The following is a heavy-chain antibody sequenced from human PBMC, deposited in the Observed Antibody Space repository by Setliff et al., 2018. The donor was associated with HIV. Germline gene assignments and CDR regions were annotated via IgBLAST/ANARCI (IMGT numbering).Heavy chain of an antibody. V-gene: IGHV4-34*01. CDR1: GFAFRTYA. Sequence: SETLSLSCAASGFAFRTYAMGWVRQPPGKGLEWIGEINHDRTTNYNPSLKSRVTISVDTSRNQFSLTLNSVTAADTAVYYCARGSRQLTIFGVVFKTNYYFMDVWGKGTAVTVSS. D-gene: IGHD3-3*01. J-gene: IGHJ6*03. CDR3: ARGSRQLTIFGVVFKTNYYFMDV. CDR2: INHDRTT.